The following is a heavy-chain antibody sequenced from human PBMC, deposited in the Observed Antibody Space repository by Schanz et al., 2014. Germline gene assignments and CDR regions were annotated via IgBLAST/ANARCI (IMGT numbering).Heavy chain of an antibody. V-gene: IGHV3-66*02. Sequence: EVQLVASGGGLVQPGGSLRLSCAASGFAVDNYYMSCVRQAPGRGLEWVSIIFTDGRTYYADSVKGRFTISRDSSKNTLFLQMNSLRTEDTAVYYCARLDPDCSSGTCSRAFDFWGQGILVTVSS. CDR3: ARLDPDCSSGTCSRAFDF. D-gene: IGHD2-15*01. J-gene: IGHJ4*02. CDR1: GFAVDNYY. CDR2: IFTDGRT.